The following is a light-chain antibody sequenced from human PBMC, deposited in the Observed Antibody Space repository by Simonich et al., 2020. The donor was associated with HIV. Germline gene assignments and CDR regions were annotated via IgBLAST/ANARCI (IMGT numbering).Light chain of an antibody. CDR1: QSIGNY. V-gene: IGKV1-39*01. Sequence: DIQMTQSPSSLSASVGDRVNITCRASQSIGNYLNWYHQKPGKAPKLLIYTTSNLQSGVPSRFSGSGSGTDFTLTISSLQPDDFATYYCQQSYSTLPYTFGQGTKLEIK. CDR3: QQSYSTLPYT. J-gene: IGKJ2*01. CDR2: TTS.